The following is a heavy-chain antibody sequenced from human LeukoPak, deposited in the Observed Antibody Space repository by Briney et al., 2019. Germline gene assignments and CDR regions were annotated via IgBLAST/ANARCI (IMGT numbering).Heavy chain of an antibody. CDR1: GFTFSSYW. Sequence: PGWSLRLSCAASGFTFSSYWMSWVRQAPGKGLEWVANIKQDGSEKYYVDSVKGRFTISRDNAKNSLYLQMNGLRAEDTAVYYCARDLSIVVPSEEHYFDYWGQGTLVTVSS. J-gene: IGHJ4*02. V-gene: IGHV3-7*04. CDR3: ARDLSIVVPSEEHYFDY. D-gene: IGHD2-2*01. CDR2: IKQDGSEK.